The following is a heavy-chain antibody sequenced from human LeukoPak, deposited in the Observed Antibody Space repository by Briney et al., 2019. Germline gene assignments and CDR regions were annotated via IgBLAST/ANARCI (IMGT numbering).Heavy chain of an antibody. J-gene: IGHJ4*02. D-gene: IGHD1-26*01. CDR2: ISGYNDNT. CDR1: GYTFSSYG. Sequence: ASVKVSCKASGYTFSSYGISWVRQAPGQGLEWMGWISGYNDNTKYYAQKLQGRVTMTTDTSTSTAYMELRSLRSDDTAVYYCARDGRSGSYIDYWGQGTLVTVSS. V-gene: IGHV1-18*01. CDR3: ARDGRSGSYIDY.